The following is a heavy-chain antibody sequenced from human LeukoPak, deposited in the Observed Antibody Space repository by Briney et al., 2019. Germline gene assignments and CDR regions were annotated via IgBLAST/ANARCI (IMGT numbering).Heavy chain of an antibody. V-gene: IGHV4-39*01. Sequence: SETLSLTCTVSGGSISSSSYYWGWIRQPPGKGLEWIGGIYYSGSTYYNPSLKSRVTISVDTSKNQFSLKLSSVTAADTAVYYCARRSLTTWELLDAFDIWGQGTMVTVSS. CDR3: ARRSLTTWELLDAFDI. D-gene: IGHD1-26*01. J-gene: IGHJ3*02. CDR1: GGSISSSSYY. CDR2: IYYSGST.